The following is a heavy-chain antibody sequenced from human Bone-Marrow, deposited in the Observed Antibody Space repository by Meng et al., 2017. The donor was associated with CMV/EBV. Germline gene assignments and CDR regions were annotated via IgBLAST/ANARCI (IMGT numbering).Heavy chain of an antibody. J-gene: IGHJ5*02. CDR1: GFTFSSYG. CDR2: IRYDGSNK. CDR3: AKWAGYSSSRGFDP. Sequence: GELVESGGGGVQPGGSLSLCCAASGFTFSSYGMHWVRQAPGKGLEWVAFIRYDGSNKYYADSVKGRFTISRDNSKNTLYLQMNSLRAEDTAVYYCAKWAGYSSSRGFDPWGQGTLVTVS. V-gene: IGHV3-30*02. D-gene: IGHD6-13*01.